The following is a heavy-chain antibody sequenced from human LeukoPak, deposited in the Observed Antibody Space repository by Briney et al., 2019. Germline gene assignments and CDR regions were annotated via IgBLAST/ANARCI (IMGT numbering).Heavy chain of an antibody. D-gene: IGHD2-8*01. CDR1: GYTFTSYG. CDR3: ARVLQEYAEIRYYYYYCYMDV. CDR2: TSAYNGNT. V-gene: IGHV1-18*01. J-gene: IGHJ6*03. Sequence: ASVTVSFKSSGYTFTSYGISWVRQATGQGRAGMGWTSAYNGNTNYAQKRQGRVDMTTDTSTSTAYMELRSLRSDDTAVYYCARVLQEYAEIRYYYYYCYMDVWGKGTTVTVSS.